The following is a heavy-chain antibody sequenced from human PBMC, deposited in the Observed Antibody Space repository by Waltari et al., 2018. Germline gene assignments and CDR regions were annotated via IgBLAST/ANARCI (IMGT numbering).Heavy chain of an antibody. J-gene: IGHJ4*02. CDR1: GFTFSSYW. Sequence: EVQLVESGGGLVQPGGSLRLSCAASGFTFSSYWMSWVRQAPGKGLEGWDNLKQDGSEKYYVDSVNGRFTISRDNAKNSLYLQMNSLRAEDTAVYYCARDSLESFYFDYWGQGTLVTVSS. CDR2: LKQDGSEK. V-gene: IGHV3-7*01. D-gene: IGHD3-16*02. CDR3: ARDSLESFYFDY.